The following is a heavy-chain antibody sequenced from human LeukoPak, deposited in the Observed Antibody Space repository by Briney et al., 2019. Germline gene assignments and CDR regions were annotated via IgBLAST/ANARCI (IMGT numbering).Heavy chain of an antibody. J-gene: IGHJ5*02. V-gene: IGHV3-15*01. Sequence: GGSLRLSCAASGFTFTNAWMYWVRQAPGRGLEWVGRIKSKTDGGTSDYAAPVTGRFTISRDDSKSTLYLEMNSLKTEDTGVYYCSTLWYGAWGQGTLVTVSS. D-gene: IGHD3-10*01. CDR2: IKSKTDGGTS. CDR1: GFTFTNAW. CDR3: STLWYGA.